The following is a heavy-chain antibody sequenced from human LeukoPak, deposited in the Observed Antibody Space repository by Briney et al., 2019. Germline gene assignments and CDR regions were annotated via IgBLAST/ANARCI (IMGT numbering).Heavy chain of an antibody. Sequence: PSETLSLTCTVSGGSVSSGGYYWSWIRQPPGKGLEWVGYIYYSGTTTYNPSLKSRVTISVDTSKNNFSLKLSSVTAADTAVYYCARARDGHINNWFDPWGQGTLVTVSS. J-gene: IGHJ5*02. V-gene: IGHV4-61*03. CDR3: ARARDGHINNWFDP. D-gene: IGHD5-24*01. CDR1: GGSVSSGGYY. CDR2: IYYSGTT.